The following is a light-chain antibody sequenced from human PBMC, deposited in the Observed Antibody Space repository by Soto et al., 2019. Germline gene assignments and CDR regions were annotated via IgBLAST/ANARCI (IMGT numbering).Light chain of an antibody. V-gene: IGKV2-24*01. J-gene: IGKJ2*01. CDR1: QSLVHSDENTY. CDR3: MQATQPYT. CDR2: MIS. Sequence: DIVMTQTPLSSPVTLGQPASMSCRSSQSLVHSDENTYLSWLQQRPGQPPRLLIYMISNRFSGVPHRFSGSGAGTDFTLKISRVEAEDVGVYYCMQATQPYTFGQGTKLEIK.